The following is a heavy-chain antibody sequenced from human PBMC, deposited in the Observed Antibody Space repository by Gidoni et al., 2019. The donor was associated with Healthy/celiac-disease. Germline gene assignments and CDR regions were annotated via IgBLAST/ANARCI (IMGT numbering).Heavy chain of an antibody. CDR2: VDPEDGET. CDR3: ATDGPLGGRVSEQH. Sequence: QVQLVQSGAEVKKPGASVEVSCQVSGSTLPELSMHWVRQAPGKGLEWMGGVDPEDGETIYAQKFQGRVTMTEDTSTDTAYMELSSLRSEDTAVYYCATDGPLGGRVSEQHWGQGTLVTVSS. CDR1: GSTLPELS. D-gene: IGHD3-16*01. J-gene: IGHJ1*01. V-gene: IGHV1-24*01.